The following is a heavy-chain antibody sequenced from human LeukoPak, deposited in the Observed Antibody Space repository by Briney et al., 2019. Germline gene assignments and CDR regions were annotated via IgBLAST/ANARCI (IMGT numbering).Heavy chain of an antibody. CDR3: ARVPPGRLVHYYFDY. CDR2: INPNSGGT. V-gene: IGHV1-2*02. D-gene: IGHD6-19*01. Sequence: GSVKGSCKASGYTFTGYYMHWVRQAPGQGLEWMGWINPNSGGTNYAQKFQGRVTMTRDTSISTAYMELSRLRSDDTAVYYCARVPPGRLVHYYFDYWGQGTLVTVSS. CDR1: GYTFTGYY. J-gene: IGHJ4*02.